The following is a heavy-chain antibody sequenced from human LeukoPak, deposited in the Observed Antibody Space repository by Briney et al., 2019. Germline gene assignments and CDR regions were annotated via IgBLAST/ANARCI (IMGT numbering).Heavy chain of an antibody. Sequence: PSETLSLTCTLAAGSISTNCCSWIRQPAGEWLEWVGRISRSGSTNYNPSRMSRASLSVDTSKNQFSLMLTSLTAADTAVYYCARGVYGSFDYWGQGTLVTVSS. CDR2: ISRSGST. J-gene: IGHJ4*02. CDR3: ARGVYGSFDY. CDR1: AGSISTNC. V-gene: IGHV4-4*07. D-gene: IGHD3-10*01.